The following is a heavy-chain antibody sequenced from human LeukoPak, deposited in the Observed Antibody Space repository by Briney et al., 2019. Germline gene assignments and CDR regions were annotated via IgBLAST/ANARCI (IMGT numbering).Heavy chain of an antibody. CDR1: GFTFSSYA. Sequence: GGSLRLSCAASGFTFSSYAMHWVRQAPGKGLEWVAVISYDGSNKYYADSVKGRFTISRDNSKNTLHLQMNSLRAEDTAVYYCASSTTVVTPLDYWGQGTLVTVSS. CDR3: ASSTTVVTPLDY. V-gene: IGHV3-30-3*01. J-gene: IGHJ4*02. CDR2: ISYDGSNK. D-gene: IGHD4-17*01.